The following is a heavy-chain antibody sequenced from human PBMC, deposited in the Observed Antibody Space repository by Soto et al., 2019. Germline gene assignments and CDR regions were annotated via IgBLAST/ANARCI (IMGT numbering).Heavy chain of an antibody. V-gene: IGHV4-39*01. CDR2: IHYSGTT. J-gene: IGHJ4*02. CDR3: AVRGVLTSFDY. CDR1: GASVGSSINY. Sequence: PSETLSLTCTVSGASVGSSINYWGWIRQPPGKGLEWIGSIHYSGTTYYNPSLKSRVTISVDTSKKQFSLKLTSVTAADTAFYYCAVRGVLTSFDYWGQGALVTVSS. D-gene: IGHD3-10*01.